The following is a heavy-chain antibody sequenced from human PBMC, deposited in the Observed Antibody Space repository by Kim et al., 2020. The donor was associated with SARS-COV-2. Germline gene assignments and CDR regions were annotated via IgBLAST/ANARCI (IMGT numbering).Heavy chain of an antibody. Sequence: GGSLRLSCAASGFTFSSYAMSWVRQAPGKGLEWVSAISGSGGSTYYADSVKGRFTISRDNSKNTLYLQMNSLRAEDTAVYYCATFSSPILSGDYWGQGTLVTVSS. D-gene: IGHD2-21*01. J-gene: IGHJ4*02. CDR2: ISGSGGST. CDR1: GFTFSSYA. V-gene: IGHV3-23*01. CDR3: ATFSSPILSGDY.